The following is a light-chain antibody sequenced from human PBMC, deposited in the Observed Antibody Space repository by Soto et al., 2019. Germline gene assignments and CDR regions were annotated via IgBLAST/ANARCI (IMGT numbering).Light chain of an antibody. CDR2: TNN. CDR1: SSNIGVNY. J-gene: IGLJ2*01. V-gene: IGLV1-47*01. Sequence: QAVLTQPPSASGTPGQRVTISCSGSSSNIGVNYVYWYQQLPGTAPKLLIYTNNQRPSGVPDRFSGSKSRTSASLAISGLRSEDEADYHCATWDDSLSGVVFGGGTKLTVL. CDR3: ATWDDSLSGVV.